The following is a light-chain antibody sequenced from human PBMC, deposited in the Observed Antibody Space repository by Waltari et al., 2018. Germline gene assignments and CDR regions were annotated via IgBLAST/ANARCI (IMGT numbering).Light chain of an antibody. J-gene: IGKJ2*01. CDR2: KAS. CDR1: QSIRSW. Sequence: DIQMTQSPSTLSASVGDRVTITCRASQSIRSWLAWYQQNPGKAPKLLIYKASSLESGVPSRFSGSGSGTEFTLTISSLQPDDFATYYCQQYNSYSPYTFGQGTKLEIK. V-gene: IGKV1-5*03. CDR3: QQYNSYSPYT.